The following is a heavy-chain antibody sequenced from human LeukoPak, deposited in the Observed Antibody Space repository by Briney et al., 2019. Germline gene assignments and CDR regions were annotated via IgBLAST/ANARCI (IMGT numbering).Heavy chain of an antibody. CDR1: GFTFGNYA. J-gene: IGHJ4*02. CDR3: AKGSNYYDSSGHY. CDR2: ISGNGVTT. D-gene: IGHD3-22*01. V-gene: IGHV3-23*01. Sequence: GGSLRLSCAASGFTFGNYAMSWVRQAPGKGLEWVSAISGNGVTTYYADSVKGRFTISRDNSKNSLYLQVNSLRAEDTAVYYCAKGSNYYDSSGHYWGQGTLVTVSS.